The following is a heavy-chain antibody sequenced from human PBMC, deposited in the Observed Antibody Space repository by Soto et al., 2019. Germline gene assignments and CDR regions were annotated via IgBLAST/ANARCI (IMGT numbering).Heavy chain of an antibody. V-gene: IGHV3-23*01. D-gene: IGHD6-19*01. Sequence: GGSLRLSCGVSGFTFSNYAMTWVRQAPGKGLEWVSSLSGSGDSTYYADSVKGRFTISRDNSKSTLYLQMNSLRVEDTALYWCTTAERWVVRSQPRVDCWGQGTLVTVSS. CDR2: LSGSGDST. J-gene: IGHJ4*02. CDR3: TTAERWVVRSQPRVDC. CDR1: GFTFSNYA.